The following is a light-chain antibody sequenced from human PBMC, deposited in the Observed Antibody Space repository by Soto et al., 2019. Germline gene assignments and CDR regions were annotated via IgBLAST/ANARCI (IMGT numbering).Light chain of an antibody. CDR2: DAS. CDR3: QEYDGAPTIT. V-gene: IGKV3-20*01. Sequence: IALTQSPATRSVSPVERATLSCIASQSVRSERLAWYQQKRGQAPTLLIFDASSRASGTPERFSGSGSGTDFTLTISRLEPEDFAVYYCQEYDGAPTITFGLGTRLEIK. J-gene: IGKJ5*01. CDR1: QSVRSER.